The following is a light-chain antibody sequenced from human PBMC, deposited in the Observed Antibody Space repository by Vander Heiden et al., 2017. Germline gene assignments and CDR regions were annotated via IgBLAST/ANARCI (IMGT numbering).Light chain of an antibody. Sequence: SYELTQPLSVSVSPGQTARIPCSGDALANQYAYWYQQKPGQAPVAIIYKDTERPSGIPDRFSGSSSGTTVTLTICGVQAEDEADYYCQSADSTDSHLVFGGGTKLTVL. J-gene: IGLJ3*02. V-gene: IGLV3-25*03. CDR2: KDT. CDR1: ALANQY. CDR3: QSADSTDSHLV.